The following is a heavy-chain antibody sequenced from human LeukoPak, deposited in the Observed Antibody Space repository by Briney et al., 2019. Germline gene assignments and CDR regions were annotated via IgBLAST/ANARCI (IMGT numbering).Heavy chain of an antibody. D-gene: IGHD3-22*01. J-gene: IGHJ4*02. Sequence: GGSLRLSCAASGFTFSSYGIHWVRQAPGKGLEWVAFIRYDGSNKYYADSVKGRFTISRDSSKNMLYLQMNSLRPEDTAVYYCAKDRDSSGYYYGGIDYWGQGTLVTVSS. CDR3: AKDRDSSGYYYGGIDY. CDR1: GFTFSSYG. CDR2: IRYDGSNK. V-gene: IGHV3-30*02.